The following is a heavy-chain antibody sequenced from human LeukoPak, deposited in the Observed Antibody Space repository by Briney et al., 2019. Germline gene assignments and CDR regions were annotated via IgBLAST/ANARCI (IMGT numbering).Heavy chain of an antibody. J-gene: IGHJ6*02. Sequence: ASVKVSCKASGGTFSSYAISWVRQAPGQGLEWMGWISAYNGNTNCAQKLQGRVTMTTDTSTSTAYMELRSLRSDDTAVYYCARSNYCSSTSCPRRYYYYYYGMDVWGQGTTVTVSS. V-gene: IGHV1-18*01. CDR3: ARSNYCSSTSCPRRYYYYYYGMDV. D-gene: IGHD2-2*01. CDR2: ISAYNGNT. CDR1: GGTFSSYA.